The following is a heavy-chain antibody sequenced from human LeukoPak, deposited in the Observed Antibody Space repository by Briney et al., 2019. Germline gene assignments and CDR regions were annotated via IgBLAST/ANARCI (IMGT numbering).Heavy chain of an antibody. CDR1: GFTFSSYS. V-gene: IGHV3-21*01. CDR2: ISSSSSYI. Sequence: GGSLRLSCAASGFTFSSYSMNWVRQAPGKGLEWVSSISSSSSYIYYADSVKGRFTISRDNAKNSLYLQMNSLRAEDTAVYYCARVPYCSGGSCYSGSKTLRTEYYFDYWGQGTLVTVSS. CDR3: ARVPYCSGGSCYSGSKTLRTEYYFDY. J-gene: IGHJ4*02. D-gene: IGHD2-15*01.